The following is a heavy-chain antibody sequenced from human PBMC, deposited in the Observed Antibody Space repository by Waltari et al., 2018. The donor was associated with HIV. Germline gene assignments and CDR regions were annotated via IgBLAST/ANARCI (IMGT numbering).Heavy chain of an antibody. CDR3: ARAAYYYDSSYAFDI. D-gene: IGHD3-22*01. V-gene: IGHV1-2*02. Sequence: QVQLVQSGAEVKKPGASVKVSCKASGYTFTGYYMHWVRQAPGQGLEWMGWINPNSGGTNYAQKFQGRVTMTRDTSISTAYMELSRLRSDDTAVYYCARAAYYYDSSYAFDIWGQGTMVTVSS. CDR2: INPNSGGT. J-gene: IGHJ3*02. CDR1: GYTFTGYY.